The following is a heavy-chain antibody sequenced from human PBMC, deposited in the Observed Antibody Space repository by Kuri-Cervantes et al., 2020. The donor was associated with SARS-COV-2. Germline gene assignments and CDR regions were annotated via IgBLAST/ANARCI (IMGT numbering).Heavy chain of an antibody. J-gene: IGHJ4*02. Sequence: GESLKISCAASGFNFCRTDMHWVRQAPGKGLEWVAVISHDGKNKKCIASGKGRFTISRDNSQNTLYLHMKSLRSEDTAMYYCAKDRVGVQDFWGQGTLVTVSS. CDR1: GFNFCRTD. D-gene: IGHD2-21*01. CDR3: AKDRVGVQDF. V-gene: IGHV3-30*18. CDR2: ISHDGKNK.